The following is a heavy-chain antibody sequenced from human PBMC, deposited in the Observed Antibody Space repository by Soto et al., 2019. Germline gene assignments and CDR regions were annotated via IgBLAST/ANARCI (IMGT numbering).Heavy chain of an antibody. J-gene: IGHJ4*02. Sequence: QVQLVQSGAEVKRPGASVKVFCKAYGFTFTSYGISWVRQAPGQGLEWMGWISPYSGHTNYTEAFQGRVTMTTDTSTSTAYMEMRNLRSDDTAVYYCAKSPLLGSTYFDFWGQGTLVTVSS. D-gene: IGHD6-6*01. CDR3: AKSPLLGSTYFDF. V-gene: IGHV1-18*01. CDR2: ISPYSGHT. CDR1: GFTFTSYG.